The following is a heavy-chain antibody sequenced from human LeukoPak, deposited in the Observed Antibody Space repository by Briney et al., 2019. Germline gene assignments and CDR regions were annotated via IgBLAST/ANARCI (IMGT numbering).Heavy chain of an antibody. D-gene: IGHD3-16*01. CDR2: IYYSGST. J-gene: IGHJ6*02. V-gene: IGHV4-59*01. CDR1: GGSISSYY. CDR3: ARDGNYGRYYYYGMDV. Sequence: TPSETLSLTSTVSGGSISSYYWSWNRQPPGKGLEWNGYIYYSGSTNYNPSLKSRVTISVDTSKNQFSLKLSSVTAADTAVYYCARDGNYGRYYYYGMDVWGQGTTVTVSS.